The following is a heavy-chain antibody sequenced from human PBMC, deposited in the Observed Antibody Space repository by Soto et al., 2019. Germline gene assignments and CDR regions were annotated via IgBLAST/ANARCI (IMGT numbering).Heavy chain of an antibody. CDR3: ARDASSSGYYPPLDY. D-gene: IGHD3-22*01. Sequence: GGPLRLSCAASGFTFSSYWMHWVRQAPGKGLVWVSRINSDGSSTSYADSVKGRFTISRDNAKNTLYLQMNSLRAEDTAVYYCARDASSSGYYPPLDYWGQGTLVTV. CDR2: INSDGSST. CDR1: GFTFSSYW. J-gene: IGHJ4*02. V-gene: IGHV3-74*01.